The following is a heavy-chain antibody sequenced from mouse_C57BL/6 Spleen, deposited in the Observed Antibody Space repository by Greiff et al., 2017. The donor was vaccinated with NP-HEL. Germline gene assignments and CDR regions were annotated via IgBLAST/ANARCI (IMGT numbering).Heavy chain of an antibody. CDR3: ARSIRRDYSNQDY. V-gene: IGHV1-72*01. Sequence: QVHVKQSGAELVKPGASVKLSCKASGYTFTSYWMHWVKQRPGRGLEWIGRIDPNSGGTKYNEKFKSKATLTVDKPSSTAYMQLSSLTSEDSAVYYCARSIRRDYSNQDYWGQGTSVTVSS. CDR1: GYTFTSYW. J-gene: IGHJ4*01. D-gene: IGHD2-5*01. CDR2: IDPNSGGT.